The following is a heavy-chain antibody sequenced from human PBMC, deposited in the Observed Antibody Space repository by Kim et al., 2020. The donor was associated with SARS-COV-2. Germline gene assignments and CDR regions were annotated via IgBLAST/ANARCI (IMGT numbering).Heavy chain of an antibody. Sequence: GGSLRLSCVASGFTFNSYAMSWVRQAPGKGLEWVSIIYAGGSTTKYADSVKGRFTVSRDDSKNTLYLQMNSLRAEDTAFYFCAKNFPRAQWLGDYWGPG. D-gene: IGHD6-19*01. CDR3: AKNFPRAQWLGDY. CDR1: GFTFNSYA. J-gene: IGHJ4*02. CDR2: IYAGGSTT. V-gene: IGHV3-23*03.